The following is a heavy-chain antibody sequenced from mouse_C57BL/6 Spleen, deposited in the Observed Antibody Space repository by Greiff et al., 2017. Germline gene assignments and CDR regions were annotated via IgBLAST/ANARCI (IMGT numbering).Heavy chain of an antibody. CDR2: IDPSDSYT. CDR1: GYTFTSYW. CDR3: AGGDYGDGIYYDAMDD. D-gene: IGHD2-4*01. V-gene: IGHV1-59*01. Sequence: VQLQQPGAELVRPGTSVKLSCKASGYTFTSYWMHWVKQRPGQGLEWIGVIDPSDSYTNYNQKFKGKATLTVDTSSSTAYMQLSSLTAEDSAVYYCAGGDYGDGIYYDAMDDWGQGTSVTVSS. J-gene: IGHJ4*01.